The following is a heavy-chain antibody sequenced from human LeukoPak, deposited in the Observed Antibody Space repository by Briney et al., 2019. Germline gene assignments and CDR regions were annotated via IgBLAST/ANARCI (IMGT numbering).Heavy chain of an antibody. CDR2: INHSGST. V-gene: IGHV4-34*01. CDR1: GGSFRCYY. J-gene: IGHJ5*02. D-gene: IGHD3-9*01. Sequence: SETLSLTFAVYGGSFRCYYWSWIRQPPGKGLEWIGEINHSGSTNYNPALKSRVTISVDTSKNQFSLKLSSVTAADTAVYYCARGGRYFDHWFDPWGQGTLVTVSS. CDR3: ARGGRYFDHWFDP.